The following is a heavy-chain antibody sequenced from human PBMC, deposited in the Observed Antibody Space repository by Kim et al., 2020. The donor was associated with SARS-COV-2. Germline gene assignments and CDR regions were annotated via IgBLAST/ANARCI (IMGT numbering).Heavy chain of an antibody. D-gene: IGHD3-22*01. CDR2: FDPEDGET. J-gene: IGHJ5*02. CDR3: ATVTYYYDSSGYPLGVWFDP. Sequence: ASVKVSCKVSGYTLTELSMHWVRQAPGKGLEWIGGFDPEDGETIYAQKFQGRVTMTEDTSTDTAYMELSSLRSEDTAVYYCATVTYYYDSSGYPLGVWFDPWGQGTLVTVSS. CDR1: GYTLTELS. V-gene: IGHV1-24*01.